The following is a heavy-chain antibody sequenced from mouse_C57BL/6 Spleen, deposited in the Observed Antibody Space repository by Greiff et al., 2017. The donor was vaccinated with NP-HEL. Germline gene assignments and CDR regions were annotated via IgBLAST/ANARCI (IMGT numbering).Heavy chain of an antibody. D-gene: IGHD2-4*01. J-gene: IGHJ4*01. CDR2: IWSDGST. V-gene: IGHV2-6*03. CDR1: GFSLTSYG. CDR3: ARDYDYDEDYAMDY. Sequence: VQLQQSGPGLVAPSQSLSITCTVSGFSLTSYGVHWVRQPPGKGLEWLVVIWSDGSTTYNSALKSRLSISKDNSKSQVFLKMNSLQTDDTAMYDCARDYDYDEDYAMDYWGQGTSVTVSS.